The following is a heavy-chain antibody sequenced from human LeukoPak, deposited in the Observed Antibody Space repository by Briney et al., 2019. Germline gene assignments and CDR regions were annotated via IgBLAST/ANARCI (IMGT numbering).Heavy chain of an antibody. CDR2: IWYDGSNK. V-gene: IGHV3-33*06. Sequence: PGRSLRLSCAASGFTFSSYGMHWVRQAPGKGLEWVAVIWYDGSNKYYADSVKGRFTISRDNSKNTLYLQMNSLRAEDTAVYYCAKVEEQLAFDYWGQGTLVTVSP. CDR1: GFTFSSYG. J-gene: IGHJ4*02. D-gene: IGHD6-6*01. CDR3: AKVEEQLAFDY.